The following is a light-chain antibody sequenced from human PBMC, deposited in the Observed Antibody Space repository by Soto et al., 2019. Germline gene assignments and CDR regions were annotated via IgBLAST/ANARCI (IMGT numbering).Light chain of an antibody. J-gene: IGKJ1*01. CDR2: GAS. CDR3: QQYGSSPRT. V-gene: IGKV3-20*01. Sequence: EIVLTQSPGTLSLSPGERTKLSCRASQSVSSCYLAWYQQKPGQAPRLLIYGASSRATGIPDRFSGSGSGTDFTLTISRLEPEDFAVYYCQQYGSSPRTFGQGTKVDIK. CDR1: QSVSSCY.